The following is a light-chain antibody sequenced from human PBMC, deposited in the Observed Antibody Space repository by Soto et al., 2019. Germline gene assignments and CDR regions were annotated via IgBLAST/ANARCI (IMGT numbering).Light chain of an antibody. CDR3: EQYNIYSR. J-gene: IGKJ1*01. V-gene: IGKV1-5*03. CDR1: QSISSW. Sequence: DIQMTQSPSPLSSSVGDRVTLTCRASQSISSWLAWDQQKPGKTPKLFIYKASSLESGGPSRFSGSGSGTEFTLTISSLHPDDFDIYYCEQYNIYSRFAQGPKVDI. CDR2: KAS.